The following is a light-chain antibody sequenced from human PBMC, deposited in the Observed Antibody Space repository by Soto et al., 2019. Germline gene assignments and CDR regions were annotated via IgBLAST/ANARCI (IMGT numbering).Light chain of an antibody. CDR1: ESISTN. CDR3: QQYGSSPRVT. J-gene: IGKJ3*01. CDR2: GAS. Sequence: IVLTQSPATLSVSPGERVTLSCRASESISTNLVWYQQKPGQAPRLLIYGASSRATGIPDRFSGSGSGTDFTLTISRLEPEDFAVYYCQQYGSSPRVTFGPGTKVDIK. V-gene: IGKV3-20*01.